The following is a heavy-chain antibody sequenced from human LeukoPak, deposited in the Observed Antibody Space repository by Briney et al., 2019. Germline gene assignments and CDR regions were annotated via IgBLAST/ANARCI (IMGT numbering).Heavy chain of an antibody. J-gene: IGHJ6*03. V-gene: IGHV4-39*07. D-gene: IGHD3-3*01. CDR2: IYYSGST. CDR1: GGSISSSSYY. Sequence: SETLSLTCTVSGGSISSSSYYWGWIRQPPGKGLEWIGSIYYSGSTYYNPSLKSRVTISVDTSKNQFSLKLSSVTAADTAVYYCARGVGEDSLDYYYYYMDVWGKGTTVTVSS. CDR3: ARGVGEDSLDYYYYYMDV.